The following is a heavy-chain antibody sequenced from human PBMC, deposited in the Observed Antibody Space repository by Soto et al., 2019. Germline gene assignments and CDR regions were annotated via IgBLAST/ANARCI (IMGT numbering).Heavy chain of an antibody. V-gene: IGHV4-31*03. Sequence: SETLSLTCTVSGGSISSGGYYWSWIRQHPGKGLEWIGYIYYSGSTYYNPSLKSRVTISVDTSKNQFSLKLSSVTAADTAVYYCARDLMSEAYDYSNYHYYYGMDVWGQGTTVTVSS. D-gene: IGHD4-4*01. J-gene: IGHJ6*02. CDR1: GGSISSGGYY. CDR2: IYYSGST. CDR3: ARDLMSEAYDYSNYHYYYGMDV.